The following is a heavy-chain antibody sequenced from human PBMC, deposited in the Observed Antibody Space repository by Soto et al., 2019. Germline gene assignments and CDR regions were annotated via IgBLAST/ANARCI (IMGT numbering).Heavy chain of an antibody. CDR2: IYYSGST. CDR3: ARGIAAADNWFDP. Sequence: SSETLSLSCTVSSGCISSGGYSWRWKRQHPGKGLEWIGYIYYSGSTYYNPSLKSRVTISVDTSKNQFSLKLSSVTAADSALYYCARGIAAADNWFDPWGEGTLVTVSS. D-gene: IGHD6-13*01. CDR1: SGCISSGGYS. V-gene: IGHV4-31*03. J-gene: IGHJ5*02.